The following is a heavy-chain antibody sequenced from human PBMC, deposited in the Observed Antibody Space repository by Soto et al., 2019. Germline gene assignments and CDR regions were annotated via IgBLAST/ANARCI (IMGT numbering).Heavy chain of an antibody. Sequence: EVQLVESGGGLVQPGGSLRLACAGSGFRVSDYWMHWVRQAPGKGLVWVSRVSNEGSKEYADFVKGRFTLSKDNAKTTLYLEMESLSVEDTALYYCTATPRNGMGVWGQGPKVTVAS. CDR3: TATPRNGMGV. CDR2: VSNEGSK. J-gene: IGHJ6*02. V-gene: IGHV3-74*01. CDR1: GFRVSDYW.